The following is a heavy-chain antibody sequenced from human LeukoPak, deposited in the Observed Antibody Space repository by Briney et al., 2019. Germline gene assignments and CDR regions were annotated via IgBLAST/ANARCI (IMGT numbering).Heavy chain of an antibody. V-gene: IGHV1-69*13. CDR3: ARDLASSSDILTGSWPKRFDY. CDR2: IIPIFGTA. J-gene: IGHJ4*02. D-gene: IGHD3-9*01. Sequence: SVKVSCKASGGTFSSYAISWVRQAPGQGLEWMGGIIPIFGTANYAQKFQGRVTITADESTSTAYMEPSSLRSEDTAVYYCARDLASSSDILTGSWPKRFDYWGQGTLVTVSS. CDR1: GGTFSSYA.